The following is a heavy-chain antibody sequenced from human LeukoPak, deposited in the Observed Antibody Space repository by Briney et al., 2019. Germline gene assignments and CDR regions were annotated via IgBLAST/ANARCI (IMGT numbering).Heavy chain of an antibody. Sequence: GASVKASCKASGGTFSSYAISWVRQAPGQGLEWMGRIIPIFGTANYAQKFQGRVTITTDESTSTAYMELSSLRSEGTAVYYCAAYYYYDSSGYYYFDYWGQGTLVTVSS. D-gene: IGHD3-22*01. CDR1: GGTFSSYA. V-gene: IGHV1-69*05. CDR2: IIPIFGTA. J-gene: IGHJ4*02. CDR3: AAYYYYDSSGYYYFDY.